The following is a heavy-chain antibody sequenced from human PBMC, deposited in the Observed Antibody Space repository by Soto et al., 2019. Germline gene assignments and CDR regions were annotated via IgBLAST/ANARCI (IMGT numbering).Heavy chain of an antibody. CDR2: INHSGST. Sequence: SETLSLTCAVYGGSFSGYYWSWIRQPPGKGLEWIGEINHSGSTNYNPSLKSRVTISVDTSKNQFSLKLSSVTAADTAVYYCASSAAMGVGYWGQGTLVPVSS. V-gene: IGHV4-34*01. J-gene: IGHJ4*02. CDR3: ASSAAMGVGY. D-gene: IGHD5-18*01. CDR1: GGSFSGYY.